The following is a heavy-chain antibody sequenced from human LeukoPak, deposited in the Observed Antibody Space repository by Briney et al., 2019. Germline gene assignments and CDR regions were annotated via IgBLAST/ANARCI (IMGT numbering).Heavy chain of an antibody. J-gene: IGHJ4*02. CDR3: ARMDRRDGYKFDY. CDR1: GFSLSISGMC. V-gene: IGHV2-70*11. Sequence: SGPALVKPTQTLTLTCTFSGFSLSISGMCVSWIRQPPEKALEWLARIDWDDDKYYSTSLKTRLTISKDTSKNQVVLSMTNMDPVDTATYYCARMDRRDGYKFDYWGQGALVTVSS. CDR2: IDWDDDK. D-gene: IGHD5-24*01.